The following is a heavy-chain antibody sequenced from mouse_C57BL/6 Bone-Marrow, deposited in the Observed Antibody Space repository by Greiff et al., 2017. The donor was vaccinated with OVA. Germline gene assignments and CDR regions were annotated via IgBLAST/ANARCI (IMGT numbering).Heavy chain of an antibody. CDR1: GYSFTGYY. CDR3: AREGYYYGSSYGAMDG. D-gene: IGHD1-1*01. CDR2: INPSTGGT. V-gene: IGHV1-42*01. Sequence: EVQLQQSGPELVKPGASVKISCKASGYSFTGYYMNWVKQSPEKSLEWIGEINPSTGGTTYNQKFKAKATLTVDKSSSTAYMQLKSLTSEDSAVYYCAREGYYYGSSYGAMDGWGQGTSVTVSS. J-gene: IGHJ4*01.